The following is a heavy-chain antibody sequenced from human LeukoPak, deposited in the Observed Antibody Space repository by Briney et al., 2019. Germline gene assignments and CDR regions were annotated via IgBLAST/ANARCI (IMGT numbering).Heavy chain of an antibody. J-gene: IGHJ4*02. CDR3: GKDMASMVRGVIDF. CDR2: ISWNSGGI. CDR1: GFIFDDYA. D-gene: IGHD3-10*01. V-gene: IGHV3-9*01. Sequence: GGSLRLSCVAPGFIFDDYAMHWVRQAPGKGLEWVSGISWNSGGIGYADSVKGRFTISRDNAKKSLYLQMNSLRAEDTALYYCGKDMASMVRGVIDFWGQGTLVTVSS.